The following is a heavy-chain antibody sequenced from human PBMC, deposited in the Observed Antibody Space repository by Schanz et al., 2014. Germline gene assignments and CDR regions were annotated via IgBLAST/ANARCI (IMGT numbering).Heavy chain of an antibody. J-gene: IGHJ4*02. D-gene: IGHD3-10*01. CDR1: GFTFSSYS. CDR2: IYIGGNT. CDR3: ARIGGSVFDY. V-gene: IGHV3-66*01. Sequence: EVQLMESGGGLVKPGGSLRLSCTASGFTFSSYSMNWVRQAPGKGLEWVSFIYIGGNTYYADSVKGRFTISRDNSKNTVYIQMNSLRAEDTAVYYCARIGGSVFDYWAQGTLVTGSS.